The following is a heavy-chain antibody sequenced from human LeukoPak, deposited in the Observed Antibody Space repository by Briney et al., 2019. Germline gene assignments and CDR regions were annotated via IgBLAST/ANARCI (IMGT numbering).Heavy chain of an antibody. CDR1: GFTFNNAW. Sequence: PGGSLRLSCAVSGFTFNNAWMNWVRQAPGKGLEWVGRIKSKTDGGITDYAAPVKGRFTISRDDSKNTVYLQMNSLKTEDAAVYYCTTRLYWGLGTLVTVSS. J-gene: IGHJ4*02. CDR3: TTRLY. V-gene: IGHV3-15*01. CDR2: IKSKTDGGIT. D-gene: IGHD3-16*01.